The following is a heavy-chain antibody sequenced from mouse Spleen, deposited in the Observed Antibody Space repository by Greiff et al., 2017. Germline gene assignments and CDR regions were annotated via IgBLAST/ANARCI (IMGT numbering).Heavy chain of an antibody. D-gene: IGHD3-3*01. CDR3: GRGLGRQGAMDY. CDR2: INPNNGGT. J-gene: IGHJ4*01. V-gene: IGHV1-22*01. Sequence: VQLQQPGPELVKPGASVKMSCTASGYTFTDYNMHWVKQSHGKSLEWIGYINPNNGGTSYNQKFKGKATLTVNKSSSTAYMELRSLTSEDSAVYYCGRGLGRQGAMDYWGKGTSVTVSS. CDR1: GYTFTDYN.